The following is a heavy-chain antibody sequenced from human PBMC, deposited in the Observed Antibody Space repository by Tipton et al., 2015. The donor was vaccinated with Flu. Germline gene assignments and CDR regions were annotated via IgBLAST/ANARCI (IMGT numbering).Heavy chain of an antibody. Sequence: TLSLTCTVSGGSISTSGYYWGWIRQPPGKGLEWIGSIRYGGSSYYTPSLKSRATISLDMSKDQFSLKLASVTAADTAVYYCARVWSSFVATASLDYWGRGTLVTVSS. CDR1: GGSISTSGYY. CDR2: IRYGGSS. D-gene: IGHD1-1*01. J-gene: IGHJ4*02. V-gene: IGHV4-39*07. CDR3: ARVWSSFVATASLDY.